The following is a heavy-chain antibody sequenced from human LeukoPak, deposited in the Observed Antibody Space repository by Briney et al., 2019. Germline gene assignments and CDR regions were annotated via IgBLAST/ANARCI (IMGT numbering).Heavy chain of an antibody. Sequence: ASVKVSCKASGYTFTSYGISWLRQAPGQGLEWMGWISAYYGNTNYAQKLQGRVTMTTDTSTSTAYMELRSLRSDDTAVYYCARALSSSWYPHYFDYWGQGTLVTVSS. CDR3: ARALSSSWYPHYFDY. V-gene: IGHV1-18*01. CDR1: GYTFTSYG. CDR2: ISAYYGNT. D-gene: IGHD6-13*01. J-gene: IGHJ4*02.